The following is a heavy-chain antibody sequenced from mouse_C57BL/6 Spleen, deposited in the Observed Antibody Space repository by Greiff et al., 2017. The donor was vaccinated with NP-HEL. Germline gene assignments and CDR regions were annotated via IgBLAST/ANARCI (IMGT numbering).Heavy chain of an antibody. CDR2: INPNYGTT. V-gene: IGHV1-39*01. CDR3: ASGGRSSGWAPWFAY. J-gene: IGHJ3*01. D-gene: IGHD3-2*02. Sequence: VQLKESGPELVKPGASVKISCKASGYSFTDYNMNWVKQSNGKSLEWIGVINPNYGTTSYNQKFKGKATLTVDQSSSTAYMQLNSLTSEDSAVYYCASGGRSSGWAPWFAYWGQGTLVTVSA. CDR1: GYSFTDYN.